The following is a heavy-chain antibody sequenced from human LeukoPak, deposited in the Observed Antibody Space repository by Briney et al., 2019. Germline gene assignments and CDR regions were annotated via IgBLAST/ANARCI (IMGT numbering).Heavy chain of an antibody. CDR1: GFPFSNFE. V-gene: IGHV3-7*01. Sequence: PGGSLRLSCAASGFPFSNFEVNWVRQAPGKGLEWVANIKPDGSEMAYVDSVKGRFTISRDNAKNSVYLQMNSLRAEDTAVYYCARDDYGWGSHPYWGQGTLVTVSS. CDR2: IKPDGSEM. CDR3: ARDDYGWGSHPY. J-gene: IGHJ4*02. D-gene: IGHD3-10*01.